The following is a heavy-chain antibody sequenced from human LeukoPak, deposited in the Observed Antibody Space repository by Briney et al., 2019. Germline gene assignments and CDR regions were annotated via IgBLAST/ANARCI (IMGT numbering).Heavy chain of an antibody. J-gene: IGHJ4*02. Sequence: PSETLSLTCAVYGGSFSGYSWSWIRQPPGKGLEWIGYIYYSGSTYYNPSLKSRVTISVDTSKNQFSLKLSSVTAADTAVYYCASGSYYGLFDYWGQGTLVTVSS. CDR1: GGSFSGYS. CDR2: IYYSGST. V-gene: IGHV4-30-4*07. CDR3: ASGSYYGLFDY. D-gene: IGHD1-26*01.